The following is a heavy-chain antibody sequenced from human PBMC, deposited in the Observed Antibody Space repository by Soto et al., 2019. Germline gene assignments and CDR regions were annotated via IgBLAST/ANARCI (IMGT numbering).Heavy chain of an antibody. Sequence: EVQLVESGGGLVQSGGSLRLSCAASGFTFSSYWMHWVRQAPGKGLVWVSRINSDGSSTSYADSVKGRFTISRDNAKNTRDLQMNSLRVEDTAVYYCAREYSSSRYFDYWGQGTLVTVSS. CDR1: GFTFSSYW. J-gene: IGHJ4*02. CDR2: INSDGSST. D-gene: IGHD6-13*01. CDR3: AREYSSSRYFDY. V-gene: IGHV3-74*01.